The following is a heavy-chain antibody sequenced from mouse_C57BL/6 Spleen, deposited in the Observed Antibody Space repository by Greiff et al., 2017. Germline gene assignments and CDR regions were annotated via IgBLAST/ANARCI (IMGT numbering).Heavy chain of an antibody. CDR3: ARWDDGYYLYAMDY. CDR1: GYTFTSYW. CDR2: IDPSDSYT. D-gene: IGHD2-3*01. J-gene: IGHJ4*01. V-gene: IGHV1-59*01. Sequence: VQLQQPGAELVRPGTSVKLSCKASGYTFTSYWLHWVKQRPGQGLEWIGVIDPSDSYTNYNQKFKGKATLTVDTSSSTAYMQLSSLTSEDSAVYYCARWDDGYYLYAMDYWGQGTSVTVSS.